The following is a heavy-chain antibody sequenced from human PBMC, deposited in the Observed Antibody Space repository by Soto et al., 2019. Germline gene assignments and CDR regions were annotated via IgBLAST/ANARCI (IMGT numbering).Heavy chain of an antibody. CDR2: ISGSGGST. J-gene: IGHJ4*02. Sequence: GGSLRLSCAASGFTFSSYAMSWVRQAPGKGLEWVSAISGSGGSTYYADSVKGRFTISRDNSKNTLYLQMNSLRAEDTAVYYCARGQYYDFWSGYYTIDYWGQGTLVTVSS. D-gene: IGHD3-3*01. CDR3: ARGQYYDFWSGYYTIDY. V-gene: IGHV3-23*01. CDR1: GFTFSSYA.